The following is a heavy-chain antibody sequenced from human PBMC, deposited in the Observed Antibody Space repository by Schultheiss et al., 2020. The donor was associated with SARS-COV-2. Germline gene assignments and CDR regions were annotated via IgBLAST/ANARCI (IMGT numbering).Heavy chain of an antibody. J-gene: IGHJ6*02. V-gene: IGHV4-30-2*03. CDR3: AIQYFYAGSGSIGVGMDV. D-gene: IGHD3-10*01. CDR2: IYYSGST. CDR1: GGSISSGGYS. Sequence: SQTLSLTCAVSGGSISSGGYSWSWIRQPPGKGLEWIGYIYYSGSTNYNPSLKSRVTISVDTSKNQFSLKMTSVTAADTAVYYCAIQYFYAGSGSIGVGMDVWGQGTAVTVSS.